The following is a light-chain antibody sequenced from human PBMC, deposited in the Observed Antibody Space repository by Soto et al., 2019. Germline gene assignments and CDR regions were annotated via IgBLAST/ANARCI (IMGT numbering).Light chain of an antibody. CDR1: SSDVGGYNF. J-gene: IGLJ1*01. V-gene: IGLV2-14*01. CDR3: SSYTSSSTRV. CDR2: DVS. Sequence: QSALTQPAXVSGSPGQSIAISCTGTSSDVGGYNFVSWYQQHPGKAPKLMIYDVSNQPSGVSNRFSGSKSGNTASLTISGLQAEDEADYYCSSYTSSSTRVFGTGTKVTVL.